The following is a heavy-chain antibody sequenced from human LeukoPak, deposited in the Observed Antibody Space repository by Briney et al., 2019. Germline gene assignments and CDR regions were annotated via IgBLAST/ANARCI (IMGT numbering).Heavy chain of an antibody. V-gene: IGHV3-73*01. J-gene: IGHJ5*02. CDR1: GFTFSGSA. Sequence: GGSLRLSCAASGFTFSGSAIHWVRQSSGKGLEWVGQIDKKDKGYATATAYAASVKGRFTISRDDSINTAYLQMKSLKTEDTALYYCTRDSGTYIWFDPWGQGTLVTVSS. CDR2: IDKKDKGYATAT. D-gene: IGHD1-26*01. CDR3: TRDSGTYIWFDP.